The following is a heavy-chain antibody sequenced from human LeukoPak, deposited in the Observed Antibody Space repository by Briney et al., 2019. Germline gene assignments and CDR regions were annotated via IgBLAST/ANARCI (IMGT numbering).Heavy chain of an antibody. CDR2: INPSGGST. J-gene: IGHJ4*02. Sequence: ASVKVSSKASGYTFTSYYMHWVRQAPGQGLEWMGIINPSGGSTSYAQKFQGRVTMTRDTSTSTVYMELSSLRSEDTAVYYCARVPYCGGDCYSAYFDYWGQGTLVTVSS. D-gene: IGHD2-21*02. CDR3: ARVPYCGGDCYSAYFDY. CDR1: GYTFTSYY. V-gene: IGHV1-46*01.